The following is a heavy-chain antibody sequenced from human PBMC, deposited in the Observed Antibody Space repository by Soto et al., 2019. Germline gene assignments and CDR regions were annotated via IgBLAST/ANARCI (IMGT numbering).Heavy chain of an antibody. J-gene: IGHJ4*02. CDR2: INHSGST. V-gene: IGHV4-34*01. Sequence: QVQLQQWGAGLLKPSETLSLTCAVYGGSFSGYYWSWIRQPPGKGLEWIGEINHSGSTNYNPSLKSRVTISGDTSKNQFSLKLSSVTAADTAVYYCARGHRRTMIVVVTRPFDYWGQGTLVSVSS. CDR1: GGSFSGYY. D-gene: IGHD3-22*01. CDR3: ARGHRRTMIVVVTRPFDY.